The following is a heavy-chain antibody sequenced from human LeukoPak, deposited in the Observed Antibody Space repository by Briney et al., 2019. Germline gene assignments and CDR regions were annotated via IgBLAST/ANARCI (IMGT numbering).Heavy chain of an antibody. CDR1: DFTFRTYS. J-gene: IGHJ4*02. V-gene: IGHV3-48*02. D-gene: IGHD3-16*01. CDR3: ARVGVGDWGSVWDH. Sequence: GGSLRRSCGASDFTFRTYSMIWARQTPGTGLEWISYISSGGGVTHYAESVKGRFSISRDNAKNSLFLQMNRLKDEDTAVYYCARVGVGDWGSVWDHWGQGVRVTVSS. CDR2: ISSGGGVT.